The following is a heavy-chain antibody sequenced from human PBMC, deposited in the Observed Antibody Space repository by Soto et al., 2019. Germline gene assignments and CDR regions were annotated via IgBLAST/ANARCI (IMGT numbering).Heavy chain of an antibody. J-gene: IGHJ6*02. CDR3: ARDLLGGVDPPSYGMDV. CDR1: GYTFTGYY. CDR2: INPNSGGT. D-gene: IGHD3-16*01. V-gene: IGHV1-2*04. Sequence: GASVKVSCKASGYTFTGYYMHWVRQAPGQGLEWMGWINPNSGGTNYAQKFQGWVTMTRDTSISTAYMELSRLRSDDTAVYYCARDLLGGVDPPSYGMDVWGQGPTVTVSS.